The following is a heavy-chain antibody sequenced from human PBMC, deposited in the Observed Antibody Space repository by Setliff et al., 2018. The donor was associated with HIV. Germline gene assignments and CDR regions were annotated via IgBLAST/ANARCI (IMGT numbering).Heavy chain of an antibody. CDR2: IYYSGST. D-gene: IGHD5-18*01. Sequence: SETLSLTCTVSGGSTSSSIFYWGWIRQPPGKGLEWVGSIYYSGSTYYNPSLKSRVTISLDTSKNRFSLKLSSVTAADTAVYYCARGNGYSYGLMSAFDIWGQGTMVT. CDR3: ARGNGYSYGLMSAFDI. CDR1: GGSTSSSIFY. J-gene: IGHJ3*02. V-gene: IGHV4-39*07.